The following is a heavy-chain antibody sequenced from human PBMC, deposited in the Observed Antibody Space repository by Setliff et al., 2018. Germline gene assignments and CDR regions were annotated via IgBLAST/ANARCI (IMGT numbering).Heavy chain of an antibody. Sequence: GKSLKISCAASGFTFSSSAMAWVRQAPGKGLEWVSAISSTITSTYYADSVKGRFTISRDNSKNTLYLQMNSLRAEDTAVYYCAKHGAYNDFLTGYNFYYDMDVWGQGTTVTVSS. D-gene: IGHD3-9*01. CDR3: AKHGAYNDFLTGYNFYYDMDV. V-gene: IGHV3-23*01. CDR2: ISSTITST. J-gene: IGHJ6*02. CDR1: GFTFSSSA.